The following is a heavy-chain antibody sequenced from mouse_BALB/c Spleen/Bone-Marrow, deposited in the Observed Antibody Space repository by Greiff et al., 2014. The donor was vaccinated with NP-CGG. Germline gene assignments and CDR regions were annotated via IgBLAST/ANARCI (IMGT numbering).Heavy chain of an antibody. CDR3: ARGGYDTSIFAY. CDR2: ILPGSGTT. J-gene: IGHJ3*01. CDR1: GYTFSSYW. V-gene: IGHV1-9*01. Sequence: VQLQQSGAELMKPGASVKISCEATGYTFSSYWIEWVNQRPGHGLEWIGEILPGSGTTHYNEKFKDKATFTADTSSNTAYMQLSSLTSEGSAVYYCARGGYDTSIFAYWGQGTLVTVSA. D-gene: IGHD2-3*01.